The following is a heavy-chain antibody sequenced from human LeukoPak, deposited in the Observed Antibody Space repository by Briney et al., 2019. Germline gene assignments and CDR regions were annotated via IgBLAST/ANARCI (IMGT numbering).Heavy chain of an antibody. CDR2: ISGSGGST. J-gene: IGHJ6*02. Sequence: AGSLRLSCAASGFTFSSYAVSWVRQAPGKGLEWVSAISGSGGSTYYADSVKGRFTISRDNSKNTLYLQMNSLRAEDTAVYYCAASIVVVPAAIGYYYYGMDVWGQGTTVTVSS. V-gene: IGHV3-23*01. D-gene: IGHD2-2*01. CDR1: GFTFSSYA. CDR3: AASIVVVPAAIGYYYYGMDV.